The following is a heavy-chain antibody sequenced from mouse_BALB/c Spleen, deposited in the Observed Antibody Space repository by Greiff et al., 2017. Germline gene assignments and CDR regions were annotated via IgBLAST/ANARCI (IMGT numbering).Heavy chain of an antibody. V-gene: IGHV1-54*01. J-gene: IGHJ1*01. Sequence: QVQLKESGAELVRPGASVKVSCTASGYAFSSYLMEWVKQTPGQGLEWVGEISAGSGGTNYTETFKGKVTLTADKATTTAYMQISSLTSDDAAVYCCARGYGNEYFDVWGAGTTVTVSS. CDR3: ARGYGNEYFDV. CDR1: GYAFSSYL. D-gene: IGHD2-10*02. CDR2: ISAGSGGT.